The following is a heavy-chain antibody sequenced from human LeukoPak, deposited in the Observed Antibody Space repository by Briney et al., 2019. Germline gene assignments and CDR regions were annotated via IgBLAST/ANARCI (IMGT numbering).Heavy chain of an antibody. CDR2: INHSGST. Sequence: PSETLSLTCAVYGGSFSGYYWSWIRQPPGKGLEWIGEINHSGSTNYNPSLKSRVTISVDTSKNQFSLKLSSVTAADTAVYYCARLGKYGGTKGGHTSAGKPKIYYFDYWGQGTLVTVSS. V-gene: IGHV4-34*01. CDR1: GGSFSGYY. D-gene: IGHD3-16*01. CDR3: ARLGKYGGTKGGHTSAGKPKIYYFDY. J-gene: IGHJ4*02.